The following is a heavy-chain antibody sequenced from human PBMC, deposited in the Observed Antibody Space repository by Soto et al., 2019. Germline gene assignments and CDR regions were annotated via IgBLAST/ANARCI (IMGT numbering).Heavy chain of an antibody. CDR3: AREAYCGGDCYLDHDAFDI. CDR1: GGSTSSGDYY. V-gene: IGHV4-30-4*01. Sequence: SETLSLTCTVSGGSTSSGDYYWSWIRQPPGKGLEWIGYIYYSGSTYYNPSLKSRVTISVDTSKNQFSLKLSSVTAADTAVYYCAREAYCGGDCYLDHDAFDICGQGTMLTVSS. D-gene: IGHD2-21*02. J-gene: IGHJ3*02. CDR2: IYYSGST.